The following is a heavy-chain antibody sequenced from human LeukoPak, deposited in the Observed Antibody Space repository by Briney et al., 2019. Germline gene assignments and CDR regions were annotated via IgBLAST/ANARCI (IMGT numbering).Heavy chain of an antibody. CDR1: GFTVSTNY. D-gene: IGHD3-10*01. CDR3: ARDLHGITMVRGVTFDY. CDR2: IYSDGST. J-gene: IGHJ4*02. Sequence: GGSLRLSCAASGFTVSTNYISWVRQAPGKGLEWVSVIYSDGSTFYADSVKGRFTISRDNSKNTLFLQMNSLRAEDTAVYYCARDLHGITMVRGVTFDYWGQGTLVTVSS. V-gene: IGHV3-66*01.